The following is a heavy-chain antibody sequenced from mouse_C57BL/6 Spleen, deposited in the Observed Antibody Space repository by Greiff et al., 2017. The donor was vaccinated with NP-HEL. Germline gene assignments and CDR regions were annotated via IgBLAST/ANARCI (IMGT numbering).Heavy chain of an antibody. CDR2: ISSGGDYI. CDR1: GFTFSSYA. J-gene: IGHJ3*01. D-gene: IGHD1-1*01. CDR3: TRYGSSYPPFAY. Sequence: EVKVVESGEGLVKPGGSLKLSCAASGFTFSSYAMSWVRQTPEKRLEWVAYISSGGDYIYYADTVKGRFTISRDNARNTLYLQMSSLKSEDTAMYYCTRYGSSYPPFAYWGQGTLVTVSA. V-gene: IGHV5-9-1*02.